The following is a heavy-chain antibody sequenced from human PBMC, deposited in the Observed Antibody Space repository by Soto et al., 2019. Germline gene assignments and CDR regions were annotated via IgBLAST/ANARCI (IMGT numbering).Heavy chain of an antibody. CDR1: GGSFSGYY. D-gene: IGHD2-15*01. V-gene: IGHV4-34*01. J-gene: IGHJ4*02. CDR3: AAAQYCSGGSCYLNYYFGY. Sequence: SETLSLTCAVYGGSFSGYYWSWIRQPPGKGLEWIGEINHSGSTNYNPSLKSRVTISVDTSKNQFSLKLSSVTAADTTVYYCAAAQYCSGGSCYLNYYFGYWGQGTLVTVSS. CDR2: INHSGST.